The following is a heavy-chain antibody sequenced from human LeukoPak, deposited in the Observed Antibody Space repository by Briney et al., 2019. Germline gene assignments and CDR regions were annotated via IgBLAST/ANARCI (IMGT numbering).Heavy chain of an antibody. V-gene: IGHV4-39*01. CDR3: ARQYSSSWYCYP. J-gene: IGHJ5*02. CDR1: GGSISSSSYY. CDR2: IYYSGST. Sequence: SETLSLTCTVSGGSISSSSYYWGWIRQPPGKGLEWIGSIYYSGSTYYNPSLKSRVTISVDTSKNQFSLKLSSVTAADTAVYYCARQYSSSWYCYPWGQGTLVTVSP. D-gene: IGHD6-13*01.